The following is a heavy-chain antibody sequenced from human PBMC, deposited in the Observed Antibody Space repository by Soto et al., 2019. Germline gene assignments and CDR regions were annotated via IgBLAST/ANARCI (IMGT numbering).Heavy chain of an antibody. J-gene: IGHJ4*02. Sequence: ASVKVSSKDSGYTFTSYAISWVRQAPGQGLEWMGWISAYNDNTNYAQKLQGRVTMTTDTSTSTAYMVLRSVRSDDTAVYYCARDAPPADYWGQGTLVTVSS. CDR2: ISAYNDNT. V-gene: IGHV1-18*01. CDR1: GYTFTSYA. CDR3: ARDAPPADY.